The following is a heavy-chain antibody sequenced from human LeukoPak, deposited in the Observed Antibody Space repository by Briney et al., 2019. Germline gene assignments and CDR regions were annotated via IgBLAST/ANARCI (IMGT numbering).Heavy chain of an antibody. Sequence: PGGSLRLSCAASGFTFSSYGMHWVRQAPGKGLEWVAVIWSGGDNEYYADSVKGRFAISRDNSRNTLYPQMNSLRAEDTAIYYCAKDMTKTGSGMDVWGQGTTVAVSS. CDR3: AKDMTKTGSGMDV. CDR2: IWSGGDNE. D-gene: IGHD3-16*01. V-gene: IGHV3-33*06. CDR1: GFTFSSYG. J-gene: IGHJ6*02.